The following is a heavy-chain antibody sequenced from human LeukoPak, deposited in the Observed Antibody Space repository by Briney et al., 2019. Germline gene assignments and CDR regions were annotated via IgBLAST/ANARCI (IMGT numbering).Heavy chain of an antibody. CDR2: IYYSSST. J-gene: IGHJ4*02. D-gene: IGHD4-17*01. CDR1: SGSISSYN. Sequence: SETLSLTCTVSSGSISSYNWIWNRHPPGHGLEWIGNIYYSSSTNYNPSLKSRNTISVDTSKNQLSLKLSSVTAADTAVYYCAGLEGEYGDYEGGYWGQGTLVTVSS. CDR3: AGLEGEYGDYEGGY. V-gene: IGHV4-59*08.